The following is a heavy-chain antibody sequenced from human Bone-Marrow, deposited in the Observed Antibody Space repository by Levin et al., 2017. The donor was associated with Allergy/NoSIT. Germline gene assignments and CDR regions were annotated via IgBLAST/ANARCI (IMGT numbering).Heavy chain of an antibody. D-gene: IGHD2-8*01. J-gene: IGHJ4*02. CDR3: ANVEVWGKPHYIDS. CDR1: GFTFSNYA. V-gene: IGHV3-23*01. Sequence: LSLTCAASGFTFSNYAMNWVRQAPGKGLQWVAAITGSGGGTEYADSVKGRFTISRDNSKNTLYLQINSLRAEDTAVYYCANVEVWGKPHYIDSWGQGTLVTVSS. CDR2: ITGSGGGT.